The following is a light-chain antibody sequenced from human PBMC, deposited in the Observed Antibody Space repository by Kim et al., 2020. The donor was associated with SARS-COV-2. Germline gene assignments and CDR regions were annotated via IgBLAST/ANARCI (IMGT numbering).Light chain of an antibody. CDR1: SSDVGFYNH. CDR3: SSYAGSDNYV. V-gene: IGLV2-8*01. J-gene: IGLJ1*01. Sequence: GQSVTISCTGTSSDVGFYNHVSWYQQYPGKAPKLMIYEVSKRPSGVPNRFSGSKAGNAASLTVSGLQAEDEVDYYCSSYAGSDNYVFGTGTKVTVL. CDR2: EVS.